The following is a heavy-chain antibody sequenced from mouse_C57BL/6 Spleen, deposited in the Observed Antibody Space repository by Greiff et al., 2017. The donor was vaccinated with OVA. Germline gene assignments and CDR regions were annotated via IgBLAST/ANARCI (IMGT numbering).Heavy chain of an antibody. Sequence: QVQLQQSGAELVKPGASVKLSCKASGYTFTSYWMHWVKQRPGQGLEWIGMIHPNSGSTNYNEKFKSKATLTVDKSSSTAYMQLSSLTSEDSAVYYCARYYYGSSLYYAMDYWGQGTSVTVSS. CDR1: GYTFTSYW. D-gene: IGHD1-1*01. CDR3: ARYYYGSSLYYAMDY. CDR2: IHPNSGST. J-gene: IGHJ4*01. V-gene: IGHV1-64*01.